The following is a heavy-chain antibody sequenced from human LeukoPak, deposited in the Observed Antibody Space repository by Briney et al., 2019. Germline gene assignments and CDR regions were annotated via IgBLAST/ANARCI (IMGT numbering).Heavy chain of an antibody. Sequence: SETLSLTCTVSGGSISSYYWSWIRQPPGKGLEWIGYIYTSGSTNYNPSLKSRVTISVDTSKNQLSLKLSSVTAADTAVYYCARRGYDSSGYYWSDAFDIWGQGTMVTVSS. J-gene: IGHJ3*02. CDR2: IYTSGST. D-gene: IGHD3-22*01. CDR3: ARRGYDSSGYYWSDAFDI. V-gene: IGHV4-4*09. CDR1: GGSISSYY.